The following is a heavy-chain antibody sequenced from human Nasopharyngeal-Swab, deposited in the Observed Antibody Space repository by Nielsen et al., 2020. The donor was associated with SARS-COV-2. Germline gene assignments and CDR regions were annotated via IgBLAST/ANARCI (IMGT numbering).Heavy chain of an antibody. Sequence: AGSLSLSCAVSGFTFSDSAIHWVRQASGDGLEWVYRIRSKGNNYETAYSASVKGRFITFRAGPTNTAYLQMNSMKTEDTAMYYCTRCGGGCYSGRDYWGQGTLVTVSS. CDR1: GFTFSDSA. CDR3: TRCGGGCYSGRDY. V-gene: IGHV3-73*01. D-gene: IGHD2-15*01. J-gene: IGHJ4*02. CDR2: IRSKGNNYET.